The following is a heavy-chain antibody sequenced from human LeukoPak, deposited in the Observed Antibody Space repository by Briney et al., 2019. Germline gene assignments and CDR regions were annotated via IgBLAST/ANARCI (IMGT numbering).Heavy chain of an antibody. J-gene: IGHJ4*02. CDR3: ASRRDGYKEPTDGYYFDY. D-gene: IGHD5-24*01. Sequence: GASVKVSCKVSGHTLTELSMHWVRQAPGKGLEWMGGFDPEDGETIYAQKFQGRVTMTEDTSTDTAYMELSSLRSEDTAVYYCASRRDGYKEPTDGYYFDYWGQGTLVTVSS. CDR1: GHTLTELS. CDR2: FDPEDGET. V-gene: IGHV1-24*01.